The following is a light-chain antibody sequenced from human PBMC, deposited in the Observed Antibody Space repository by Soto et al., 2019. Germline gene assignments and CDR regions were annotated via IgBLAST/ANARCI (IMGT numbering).Light chain of an antibody. CDR1: QSISSW. CDR2: KAS. V-gene: IGKV1-5*03. Sequence: DILVTQSPSTLSASVGDRVTITCRASQSISSWLAWYQQKPGKAPKLLIYKASSLESGVPSRFSGSGSGTEFTLTISSLQPDDFATYYCQQYNSYSTFGQGTKLEIK. J-gene: IGKJ2*01. CDR3: QQYNSYST.